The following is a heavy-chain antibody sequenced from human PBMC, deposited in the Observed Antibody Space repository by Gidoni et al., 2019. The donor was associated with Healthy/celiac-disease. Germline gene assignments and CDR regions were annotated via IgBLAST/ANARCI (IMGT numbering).Heavy chain of an antibody. CDR2: ISYDGSNK. J-gene: IGHJ4*02. CDR3: AKSEN. Sequence: QVPLVESGAGVVQPGRHLRLSCAASGFTFSSYGMHWVRQAPGKGLEWVAVISYDGSNKYYADSVKGRFTISRDNSKNTLYLQMNSLRAEDTAVYYCAKSENWGQGTLVTVSS. V-gene: IGHV3-30*18. CDR1: GFTFSSYG.